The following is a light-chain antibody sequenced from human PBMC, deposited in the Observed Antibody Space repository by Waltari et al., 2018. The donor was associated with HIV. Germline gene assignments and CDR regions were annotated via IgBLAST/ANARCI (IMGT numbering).Light chain of an antibody. CDR1: SSDVGSYNL. J-gene: IGLJ3*02. Sequence: QSALTQPASVSGSPGQSITISCTGTSSDVGSYNLVSWYQQDPGKGPKPMIYEVSKRPSGVSNRFSGSKSGNTASLTISGLQAEDEADYYCCSYAGSGTLVLGGGTKVTVL. CDR2: EVS. CDR3: CSYAGSGTLV. V-gene: IGLV2-23*02.